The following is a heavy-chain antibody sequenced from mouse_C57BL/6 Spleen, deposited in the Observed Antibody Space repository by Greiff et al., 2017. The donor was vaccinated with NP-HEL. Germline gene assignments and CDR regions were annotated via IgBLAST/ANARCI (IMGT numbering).Heavy chain of an antibody. Sequence: EVHLVESGGGLVKPGGSLKLSCAASGFTFSDYGMHWVRQAPEKGLEWVAYISSGSSTIYYAATVKGRFTISRDNAKNTLFLQMTSLRSEDTAMCSCARPIGSGPFAYWGQGTLVTVSA. D-gene: IGHD1-1*01. V-gene: IGHV5-17*01. CDR2: ISSGSSTI. CDR1: GFTFSDYG. CDR3: ARPIGSGPFAY. J-gene: IGHJ3*01.